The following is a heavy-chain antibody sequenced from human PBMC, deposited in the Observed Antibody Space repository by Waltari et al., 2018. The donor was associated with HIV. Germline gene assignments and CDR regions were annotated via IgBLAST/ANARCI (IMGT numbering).Heavy chain of an antibody. D-gene: IGHD3-9*01. Sequence: VQLQQWGVGLFNSSRTLSLPCAVYGGSFTGFFWTWPRTPPGRGLEWIGEISHTGATAYNPSRGGRVTVSLDTAKNQFFVTLRSLTVADTATYFCARGRRPYHNLFTGYTFYFDSWGRGS. CDR1: GGSFTGFF. CDR3: ARGRRPYHNLFTGYTFYFDS. CDR2: ISHTGAT. V-gene: IGHV4-34*02. J-gene: IGHJ4*02.